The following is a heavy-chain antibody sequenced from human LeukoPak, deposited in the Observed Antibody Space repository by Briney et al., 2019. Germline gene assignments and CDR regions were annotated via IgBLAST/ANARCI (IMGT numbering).Heavy chain of an antibody. V-gene: IGHV1-18*01. CDR1: GGTFSSYA. D-gene: IGHD1-7*01. Sequence: ASVKVSCKASGGTFSSYAISWVRQAPGQGLEWMGWISAYNGNTNYAQKLQGRVTMTTDTSTSTAYMELRSLRSDDTAVYYCARGTNWNYFNYFDYWGQGTLVTVSS. CDR3: ARGTNWNYFNYFDY. CDR2: ISAYNGNT. J-gene: IGHJ4*02.